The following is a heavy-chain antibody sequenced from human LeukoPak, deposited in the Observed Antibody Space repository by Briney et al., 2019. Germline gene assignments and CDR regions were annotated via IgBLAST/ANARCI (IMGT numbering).Heavy chain of an antibody. CDR3: ALRGGMVRGVKWFDP. D-gene: IGHD3-10*01. CDR2: ISSSSYI. V-gene: IGHV3-21*01. Sequence: GGSLRLSCAASGFTFSSYSMNWVRQAPGKGLEWVSSISSSSYIYYADSVKGRFTISRDNAKNSLYLQMNSLRAEDTAVYYCALRGGMVRGVKWFDPWGQGTLVTVSS. CDR1: GFTFSSYS. J-gene: IGHJ5*02.